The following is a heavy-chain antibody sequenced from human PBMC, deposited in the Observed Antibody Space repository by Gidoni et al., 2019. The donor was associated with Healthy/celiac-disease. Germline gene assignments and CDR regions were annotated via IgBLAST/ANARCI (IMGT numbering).Heavy chain of an antibody. D-gene: IGHD3-10*01. CDR1: GGSFSGYY. CDR2: INHSGST. J-gene: IGHJ4*02. Sequence: QVQLQQWGAGLLKPSETLSLTCAVYGGSFSGYYWSWIRQPPGKGLEWIGEINHSGSTNYNPSLKSRVTISVDTSKNQFSLKLSSVTAADTAVYYCARGDYYGSGSPFGYWGQGTLVTVSS. CDR3: ARGDYYGSGSPFGY. V-gene: IGHV4-34*01.